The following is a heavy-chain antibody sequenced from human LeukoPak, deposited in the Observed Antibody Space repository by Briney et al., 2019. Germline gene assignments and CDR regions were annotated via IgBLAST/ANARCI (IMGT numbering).Heavy chain of an antibody. Sequence: SVKASFKASGGTFSSYVISWVRQAPGQGLEGMGRINPICGIANYAQKFQGRVTITADKSTSTAYMELSSLRSEDTAVYYCARLDYYDSSGYGKWFDPWGQGTLVTVSS. V-gene: IGHV1-69*04. CDR3: ARLDYYDSSGYGKWFDP. J-gene: IGHJ5*02. CDR1: GGTFSSYV. CDR2: INPICGIA. D-gene: IGHD3-22*01.